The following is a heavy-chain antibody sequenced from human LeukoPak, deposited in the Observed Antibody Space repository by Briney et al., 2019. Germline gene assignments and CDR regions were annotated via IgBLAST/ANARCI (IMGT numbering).Heavy chain of an antibody. CDR3: AKAVGSSGYFSRDAFDI. V-gene: IGHV3-23*01. CDR2: INYSGGST. CDR1: EFTFSSYA. Sequence: GGSLRLSCAASEFTFSSYAMQWVRQAPGKGLEWVSGINYSGGSTYYADSVRGRFTISRDNSKNTVYLQMNSLRAEDTAIYYCAKAVGSSGYFSRDAFDIWGQGTMVTVSS. D-gene: IGHD3-22*01. J-gene: IGHJ3*02.